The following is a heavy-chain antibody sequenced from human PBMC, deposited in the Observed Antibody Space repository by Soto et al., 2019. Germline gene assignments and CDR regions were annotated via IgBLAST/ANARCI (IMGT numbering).Heavy chain of an antibody. J-gene: IGHJ4*02. CDR3: ATERSGYYLYFDY. CDR2: ISSSSSII. Sequence: PWGTLRLSCSPSGFTLTDYSMSWLREAPGQGLGWVAKISSSSSIIYYADYVKGRFTIPRQNAKNSRYLQMNSLRDEDTAVYYCATERSGYYLYFDYWGQGALVTVSS. D-gene: IGHD3-3*01. CDR1: GFTLTDYS. V-gene: IGHV3-48*02.